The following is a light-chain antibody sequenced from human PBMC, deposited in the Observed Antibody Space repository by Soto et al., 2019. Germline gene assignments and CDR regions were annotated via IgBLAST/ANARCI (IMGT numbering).Light chain of an antibody. Sequence: DIVLTQSPGPLSLSPGETATLSCRSSLIFSSNYLAWYQQKHGQAPRLIINGASSRATGIPDRFIGSGSGTDLTLTISRLEPEDVAVYYCQQYGFSPRTLGQGTKVDIK. V-gene: IGKV3-20*01. CDR1: LIFSSNY. CDR3: QQYGFSPRT. J-gene: IGKJ1*01. CDR2: GAS.